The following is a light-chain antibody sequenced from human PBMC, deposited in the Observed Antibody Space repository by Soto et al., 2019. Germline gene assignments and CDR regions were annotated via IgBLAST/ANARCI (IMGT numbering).Light chain of an antibody. J-gene: IGLJ2*01. CDR1: SSDVGGYNY. Sequence: QSVLTQPPSASGSPGQSVTISCTGTSSDVGGYNYVSWYQQHPGKAPKLMINDVSTRPSGVPDRFSGSKSGNTASLTVSGLQAEDEADYYCSSYAGSPVVFGGGTQLTVL. CDR3: SSYAGSPVV. V-gene: IGLV2-8*01. CDR2: DVS.